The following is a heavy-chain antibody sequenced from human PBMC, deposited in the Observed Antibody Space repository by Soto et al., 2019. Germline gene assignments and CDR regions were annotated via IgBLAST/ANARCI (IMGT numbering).Heavy chain of an antibody. D-gene: IGHD1-26*01. Sequence: QVQLVQSGAEVKKPGASVKVSCKASGYTFTSYGISWVRQAPGQGLEWMGWITGYDGNANYAQKFQGRVTMTTDTSTNTAYMDLRRLSSDDTAVYYCARTTHEEPTFDSWGQGALVTVSS. J-gene: IGHJ4*02. CDR2: ITGYDGNA. V-gene: IGHV1-18*01. CDR3: ARTTHEEPTFDS. CDR1: GYTFTSYG.